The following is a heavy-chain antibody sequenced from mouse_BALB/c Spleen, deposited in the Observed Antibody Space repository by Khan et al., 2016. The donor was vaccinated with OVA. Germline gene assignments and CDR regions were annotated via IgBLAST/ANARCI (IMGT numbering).Heavy chain of an antibody. J-gene: IGHJ2*01. CDR3: ARNRNGYFDY. CDR1: GFSLTSYG. Sequence: VQLKQSGPGLVQPSQSLSITCTVSGFSLTSYGIHWVRQSPGKGLEWLGVIWSGGITDYNATFISRLSISKDISKSQVFFKMNSLPANDTAIYYCARNRNGYFDYWGQGTTLTVSS. V-gene: IGHV2-2*02. D-gene: IGHD1-1*02. CDR2: IWSGGIT.